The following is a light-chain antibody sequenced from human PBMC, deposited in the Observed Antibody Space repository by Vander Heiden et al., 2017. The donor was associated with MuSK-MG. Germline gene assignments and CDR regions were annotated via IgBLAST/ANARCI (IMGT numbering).Light chain of an antibody. Sequence: LHLPQSPSTLSASVGDRVTITCRASQSISSWLAWYQQKPGKAPKLLIYDASSLESGVPSRFSGSGSGTEFTLTISSLQPDDFATYYCQQYNSYSPFTFGHGTKVDIK. J-gene: IGKJ3*01. CDR2: DAS. CDR1: QSISSW. V-gene: IGKV1-5*01. CDR3: QQYNSYSPFT.